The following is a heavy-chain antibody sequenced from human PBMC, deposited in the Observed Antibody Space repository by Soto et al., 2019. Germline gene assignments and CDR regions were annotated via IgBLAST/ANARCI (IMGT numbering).Heavy chain of an antibody. CDR3: AHRRLGDTCPDYNGLDV. CDR1: GFSLSTTGEG. CDR2: VHWNDDK. Sequence: QITLKEAGPTLVKPTQTLTLTCTFSGFSLSTTGEGVFWIRQPPGKAPEWLALVHWNDDKRYSPSLRPRLTIRNDTSRNQVVLSLTNLDPVDTGTYYCAHRRLGDTCPDYNGLDVWGQGTTVIVSS. D-gene: IGHD3-3*01. J-gene: IGHJ6*02. V-gene: IGHV2-5*01.